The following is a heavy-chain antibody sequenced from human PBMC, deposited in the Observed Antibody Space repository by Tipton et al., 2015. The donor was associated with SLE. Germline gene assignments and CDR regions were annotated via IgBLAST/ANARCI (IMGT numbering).Heavy chain of an antibody. Sequence: SLRLSCAASGFTFTTYAMHWVRQAPGKGLEWVSTIYSGGSTYYADSVKGRFTISRDNSKNTLYLQMNSLRAEDTAVYYCAKDQRWIDLDYYYGLDVWGQGTTVTVSS. D-gene: IGHD2-2*03. CDR2: IYSGGST. CDR1: GFTFTTYA. J-gene: IGHJ6*02. V-gene: IGHV3-23*03. CDR3: AKDQRWIDLDYYYGLDV.